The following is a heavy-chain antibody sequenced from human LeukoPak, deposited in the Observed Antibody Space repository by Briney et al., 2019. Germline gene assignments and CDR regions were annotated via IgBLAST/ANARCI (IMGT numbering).Heavy chain of an antibody. D-gene: IGHD2-15*01. V-gene: IGHV3-23*01. CDR2: ISRSGGTT. CDR3: AKRGGTESFYYYYYMDV. J-gene: IGHJ6*03. CDR1: GFTFSSYD. Sequence: PGGSLRLSCAASGFTFSSYDTTWVRQTPGKGLEWVALISRSGGTTYYADSVKGRFTISRDNSKNTLYLQMNSLRAEDTAEYYCAKRGGTESFYYYYYMDVWGKGTTVTVSS.